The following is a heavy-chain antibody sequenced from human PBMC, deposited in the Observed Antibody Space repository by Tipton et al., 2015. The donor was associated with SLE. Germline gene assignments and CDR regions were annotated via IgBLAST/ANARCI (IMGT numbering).Heavy chain of an antibody. CDR3: ARLTSGALYYYYMDV. Sequence: QLVQFGAEVKKPGESLKISCKGSGYWIGWVRQMPGKGLEWMGIIYPGDSDTRYSPSFQGQVTISADKSISTAYLQWSSLKASDTAMYYCARLTSGALYYYYMDVWGKGTTVTVSS. CDR2: IYPGDSDT. CDR1: GYW. J-gene: IGHJ6*03. D-gene: IGHD7-27*01. V-gene: IGHV5-51*01.